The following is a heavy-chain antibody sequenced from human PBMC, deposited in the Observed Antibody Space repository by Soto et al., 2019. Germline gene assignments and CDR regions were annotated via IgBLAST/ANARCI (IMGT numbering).Heavy chain of an antibody. CDR2: IYYSGST. V-gene: IGHV4-31*03. CDR3: ARNSGYYQRGWSPNWFDP. J-gene: IGHJ5*02. D-gene: IGHD3-22*01. Sequence: SETLSLTCTVSGGSISSGGYYWSWIRQHPGKGLEWIGYIYYSGSTYYNPSLKSRVTISVDTSKNQFSLKLSSVTAADTAVYYCARNSGYYQRGWSPNWFDPWGQGTLVTVSS. CDR1: GGSISSGGYY.